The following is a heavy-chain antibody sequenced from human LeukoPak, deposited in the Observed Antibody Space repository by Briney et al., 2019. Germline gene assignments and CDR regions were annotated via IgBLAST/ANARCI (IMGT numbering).Heavy chain of an antibody. Sequence: GGSLRLSCAASGFTFSSYSMNWVRQAPGKGLEWVSSISSSSSYIYYADSVKGRFTISRDNAKNPLYLQMNSLRAEDTAVYYCARDGPMYCSSTSCYGPYYYGMDVWGQGTTVTVSS. V-gene: IGHV3-21*01. J-gene: IGHJ6*02. CDR3: ARDGPMYCSSTSCYGPYYYGMDV. CDR2: ISSSSSYI. D-gene: IGHD2-2*01. CDR1: GFTFSSYS.